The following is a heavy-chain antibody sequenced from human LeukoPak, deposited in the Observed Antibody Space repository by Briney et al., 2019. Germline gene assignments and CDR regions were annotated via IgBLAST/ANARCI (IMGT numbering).Heavy chain of an antibody. J-gene: IGHJ4*02. D-gene: IGHD1-14*01. Sequence: PGGSLRLSCAASGFTFSGHWVSWVRQAPGKGLEWVANINQGGSDKYYVDSVKGRFTISRDNANNLLYPQMNSLRGEDTAVYYCTRDRSRAEDDWGQGTLVTVSS. CDR3: TRDRSRAEDD. CDR1: GFTFSGHW. CDR2: INQGGSDK. V-gene: IGHV3-7*01.